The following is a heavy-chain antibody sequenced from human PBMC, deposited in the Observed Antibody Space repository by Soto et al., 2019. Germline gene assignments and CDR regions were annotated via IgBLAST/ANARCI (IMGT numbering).Heavy chain of an antibody. D-gene: IGHD2-21*02. CDR1: GFTFGYYA. Sequence: PGGSLRLSCTASGFTFGYYAMSWVRQAPGKGLEWVGFIRSKAYGGTTEYAASVKGRFTIPRDDSKSIAYLQMNSLKTEDTAVYYCTRCGGDCYFDYWGQGTLVTVSS. CDR3: TRCGGDCYFDY. J-gene: IGHJ4*02. V-gene: IGHV3-49*04. CDR2: IRSKAYGGTT.